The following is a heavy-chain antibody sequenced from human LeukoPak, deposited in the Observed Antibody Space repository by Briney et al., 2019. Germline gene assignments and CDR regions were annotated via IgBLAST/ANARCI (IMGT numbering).Heavy chain of an antibody. CDR1: GGSISSYY. Sequence: SETLSLTCSVSGGSISSYYWSWIRQPPGKGLEWIGYIYYSGSTNYNPSLKSRVTISVDTSKNQFSLKLSSVTAADTAVYYCARVGKAAAGEFDYWGQGTLVTVSS. CDR3: ARVGKAAAGEFDY. CDR2: IYYSGST. V-gene: IGHV4-59*01. J-gene: IGHJ4*02. D-gene: IGHD6-13*01.